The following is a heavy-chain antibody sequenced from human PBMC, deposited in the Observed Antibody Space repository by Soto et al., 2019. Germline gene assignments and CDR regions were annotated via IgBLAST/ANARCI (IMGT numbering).Heavy chain of an antibody. J-gene: IGHJ2*01. CDR1: GYTFSNYA. V-gene: IGHV1-3*01. Sequence: QVQLVQSGAEVKKPGASVKVSCKASGYTFSNYALHWVRQAPGQRLELMGWINAGNGNTKYSQNFQGRVTITRDTSASTAYMELNSLTSEDTAVYYCARDGLFCGGDCYTYWYFDIWGRGTLVTVS. D-gene: IGHD2-21*02. CDR2: INAGNGNT. CDR3: ARDGLFCGGDCYTYWYFDI.